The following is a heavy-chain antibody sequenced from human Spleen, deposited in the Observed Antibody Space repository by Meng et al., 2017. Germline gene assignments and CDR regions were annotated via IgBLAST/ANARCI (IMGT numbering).Heavy chain of an antibody. J-gene: IGHJ4*02. CDR1: GYTLNVYY. D-gene: IGHD6-13*01. CDR2: INPNSGGT. CDR3: ARGWQQLVELDY. Sequence: QVYLVQFGAVVKKPRASVNVSCKASGYTLNVYYMPWVRQAPGQGLEWMGRINPNSGGTNYAQKFQGRVTMTRDTSISTAYMELSRLRSDDTAVYYCARGWQQLVELDYWGQGTLVTVYS. V-gene: IGHV1-2*06.